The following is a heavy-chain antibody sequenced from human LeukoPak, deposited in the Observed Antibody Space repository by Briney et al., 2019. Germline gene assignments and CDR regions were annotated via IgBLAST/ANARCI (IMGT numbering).Heavy chain of an antibody. CDR3: ARLAVAGWSPDY. V-gene: IGHV4-59*12. CDR2: IYYSGST. Sequence: SETLSLTCTVSGGSISSYYWSWIRQPPGKGLEWIGYIYYSGSTNYNPSLKSRVTISVDTSKNQFSLKLSSVTAADTAVYYCARLAVAGWSPDYWGQGTLVTVSS. D-gene: IGHD6-19*01. J-gene: IGHJ4*02. CDR1: GGSISSYY.